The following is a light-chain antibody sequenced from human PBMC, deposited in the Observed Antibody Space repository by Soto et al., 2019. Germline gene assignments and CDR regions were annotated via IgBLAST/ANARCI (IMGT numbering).Light chain of an antibody. J-gene: IGKJ1*01. CDR1: QFINKY. CDR3: QQSYNPPWT. CDR2: AAS. V-gene: IGKV1-39*01. Sequence: DIQMTQSPSSLSASVGDRVTITCRASQFINKYLNWYQGKPGKAPKLLIYAASSLQSGVPSRFNGSRSGADFTLSINRLQPEDSATYYCQQSYNPPWTFGQGTKVEIK.